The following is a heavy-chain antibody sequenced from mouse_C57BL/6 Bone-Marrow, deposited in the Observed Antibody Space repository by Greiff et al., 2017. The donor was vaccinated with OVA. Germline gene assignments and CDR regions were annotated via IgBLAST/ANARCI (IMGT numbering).Heavy chain of an antibody. CDR2: IWRGGST. V-gene: IGHV2-5*01. J-gene: IGHJ2*01. CDR3: AKTRYYYGSSLDY. D-gene: IGHD1-1*01. Sequence: VQLQQSGPGLVQPSQSLSITCTVSGFSLTSYGVHWVRQSPGKGLAWLGVIWRGGSTDYNAAFMSRLSITKDNSKSQVFFKMNSLQADDTAIYYCAKTRYYYGSSLDYWGQGTTLTVSS. CDR1: GFSLTSYG.